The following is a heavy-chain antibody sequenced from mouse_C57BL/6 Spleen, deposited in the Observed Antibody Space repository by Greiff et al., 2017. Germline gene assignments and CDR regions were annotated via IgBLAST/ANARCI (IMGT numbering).Heavy chain of an antibody. CDR3: TREGYYGTYYFDY. Sequence: EVMLVESGDGLVKPGGSLKLSCAASGFTFSSYAMSWVRQTPEKRLEWVAYISSGGNYIYYADTVKGRFTISRDNARNTLYLQMSSLKSEDTAMYYCTREGYYGTYYFDYWGQGTTLTVSS. D-gene: IGHD1-1*01. J-gene: IGHJ2*01. CDR2: ISSGGNYI. V-gene: IGHV5-9-1*02. CDR1: GFTFSSYA.